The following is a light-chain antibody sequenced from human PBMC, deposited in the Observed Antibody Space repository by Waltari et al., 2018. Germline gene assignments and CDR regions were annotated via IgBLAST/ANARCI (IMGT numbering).Light chain of an antibody. J-gene: IGLJ1*01. CDR2: DTY. Sequence: QAAVTQEPSLTVSPGGTVTLTCGSSTGAVTFGHYPYWFQQKPGQAPRTLIYDTYNKHAWTPARCSGSLLGGKAALTLSGAQPEDEAEYYCSRSNSGALYVFGTGTRVTVL. CDR3: SRSNSGALYV. CDR1: TGAVTFGHY. V-gene: IGLV7-46*01.